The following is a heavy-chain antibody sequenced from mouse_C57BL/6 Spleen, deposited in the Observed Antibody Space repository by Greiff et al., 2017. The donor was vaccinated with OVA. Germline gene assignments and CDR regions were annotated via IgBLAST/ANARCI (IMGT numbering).Heavy chain of an antibody. J-gene: IGHJ3*01. CDR1: GYTFTSYG. CDR2: IYPRSGNT. D-gene: IGHD2-1*01. V-gene: IGHV1-81*01. CDR3: ARRYYGNYGGAY. Sequence: QVQLQQSGAELARPGASVKLSCKASGYTFTSYGISWVKQRTGQGLEWIGEIYPRSGNTYYNEKFKGKATLTADKSSSTAYMELRSLTSEDSAVYVCARRYYGNYGGAYWGQGTLVTVSA.